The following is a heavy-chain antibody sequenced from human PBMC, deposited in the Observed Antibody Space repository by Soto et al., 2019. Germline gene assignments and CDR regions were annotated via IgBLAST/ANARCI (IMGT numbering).Heavy chain of an antibody. CDR2: IYSDDDK. Sequence: QITLKESGPTLVKPTQPLTLTCTFSGLSLSTSRMGVGWIRQPPGKALEFLALIYSDDDKRYSPSLKSRLTVTKDPSKLPVVLTLTNMDPVDTATYYCTHIPHSLSWYPAYWGQGSLVIVSS. D-gene: IGHD6-13*01. CDR3: THIPHSLSWYPAY. CDR1: GLSLSTSRMG. V-gene: IGHV2-5*02. J-gene: IGHJ4*02.